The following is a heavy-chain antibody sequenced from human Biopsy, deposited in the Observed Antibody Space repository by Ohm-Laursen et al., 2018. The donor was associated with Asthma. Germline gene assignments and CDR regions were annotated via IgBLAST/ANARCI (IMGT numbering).Heavy chain of an antibody. V-gene: IGHV4-31*11. CDR1: YGSITSGGYY. Sequence: TLSLTCAVSYGSITSGGYYWTRIRQHPGKGLEWIGFIYYSGSTYYNPSLKSRVSISIDTSKNQFSLKLSSVTAADTAVYYCARAQGYYDSRGYYRSFDYWGQGTLVTVSS. CDR2: IYYSGST. D-gene: IGHD3-22*01. CDR3: ARAQGYYDSRGYYRSFDY. J-gene: IGHJ4*02.